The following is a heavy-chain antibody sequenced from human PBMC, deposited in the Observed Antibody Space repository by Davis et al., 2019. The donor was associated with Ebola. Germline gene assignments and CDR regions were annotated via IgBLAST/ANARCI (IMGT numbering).Heavy chain of an antibody. CDR3: AKTWSGYLGGMDV. V-gene: IGHV3-53*05. Sequence: GESLKISCAASGFTVSSNYMSWVRQAPGKGLEWISVIYSGGSTYYADSVKGRFTISRDKSKNTLYLQMNSLRAEDTAVYHCAKTWSGYLGGMDVWGQGTTVTVSS. J-gene: IGHJ6*02. D-gene: IGHD3-3*01. CDR1: GFTVSSNY. CDR2: IYSGGST.